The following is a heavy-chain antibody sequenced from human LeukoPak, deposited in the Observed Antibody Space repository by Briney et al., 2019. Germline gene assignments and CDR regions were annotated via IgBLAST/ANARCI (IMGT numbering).Heavy chain of an antibody. V-gene: IGHV4-34*01. J-gene: IGHJ5*02. CDR1: GGSFSGYY. CDR2: INHSGST. Sequence: PSETLSLTCAVYGGSFSGYYWSWIRQPPGKGLEWIGEINHSGSTNYNPSLKSRVTISVGTSKNQFSLKLSSVTAADTAVYYCARGRPWFDPWGQGTLVTVSS. CDR3: ARGRPWFDP.